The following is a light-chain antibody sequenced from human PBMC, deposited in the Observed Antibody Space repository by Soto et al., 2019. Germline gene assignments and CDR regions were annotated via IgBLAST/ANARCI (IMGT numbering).Light chain of an antibody. CDR2: EDT. CDR3: YSYAGSSTLV. J-gene: IGLJ2*01. V-gene: IGLV2-23*01. Sequence: QSALTQPASVSGSPGQSITISCTGTSSDIGSYNLVSWYQQHPGKVPKLMIYEDTKRPSGVSSRFSGSKSGNTASLTISGLRSEDEADYYCYSYAGSSTLVFGGGTKLTVL. CDR1: SSDIGSYNL.